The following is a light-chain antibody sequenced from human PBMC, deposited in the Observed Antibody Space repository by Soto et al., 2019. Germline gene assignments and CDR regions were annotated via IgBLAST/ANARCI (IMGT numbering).Light chain of an antibody. CDR2: AAS. CDR3: QKYNSAPLT. CDR1: QGISNY. V-gene: IGKV1-27*01. Sequence: DLQMTQSPSSLSASVGDRVTITCRASQGISNYLAWYQQKPGKVPQLLIYAASTLQSGVPSRFSGSGSGTDFALTINSLQPEDVATYYCQKYNSAPLTFGPGTKVDIK. J-gene: IGKJ3*01.